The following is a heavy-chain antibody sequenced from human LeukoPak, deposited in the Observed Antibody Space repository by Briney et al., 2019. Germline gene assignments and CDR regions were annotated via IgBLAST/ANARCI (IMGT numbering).Heavy chain of an antibody. Sequence: GGSLRLSCAASRFNLGQYWMHWVRQAPGKGLEWVSSISSSSSYIYYADSVKGRFTISRDNSKNTLYLQMNSLRAEDTAVYYCARDDHGSGVDAFDIWGQGTMVTVSS. CDR3: ARDDHGSGVDAFDI. J-gene: IGHJ3*02. D-gene: IGHD3-10*01. CDR1: RFNLGQYW. CDR2: ISSSSSYI. V-gene: IGHV3-21*01.